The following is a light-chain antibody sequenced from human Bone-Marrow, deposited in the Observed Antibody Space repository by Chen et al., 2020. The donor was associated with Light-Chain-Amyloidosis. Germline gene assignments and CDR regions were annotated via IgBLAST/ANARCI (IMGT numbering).Light chain of an antibody. Sequence: SYELTQPPSVSVSPGQTARVTCSGDDLPTKYAYWYQQKPGQAPVLVIHRDPERPSGISERFSGSRSGTTATLNISGVQAEDEADYHCQSADSSGTYEVIFGGGTKLTVL. J-gene: IGLJ2*01. V-gene: IGLV3-25*03. CDR2: RDP. CDR1: DLPTKY. CDR3: QSADSSGTYEVI.